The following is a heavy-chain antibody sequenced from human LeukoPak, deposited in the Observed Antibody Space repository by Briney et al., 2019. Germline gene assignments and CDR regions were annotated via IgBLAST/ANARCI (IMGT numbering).Heavy chain of an antibody. V-gene: IGHV1-2*02. Sequence: ASVKVSCKASGYTFTGYYMHWVRQAPGQGLEWMGWINPNSGGTNYAQKFQGRVTMTEDTSTDTAYMELSSLRSEDTAVYYCATAKPGFDYWGQGTLVTVSS. CDR3: ATAKPGFDY. CDR2: INPNSGGT. D-gene: IGHD1-14*01. CDR1: GYTFTGYY. J-gene: IGHJ4*02.